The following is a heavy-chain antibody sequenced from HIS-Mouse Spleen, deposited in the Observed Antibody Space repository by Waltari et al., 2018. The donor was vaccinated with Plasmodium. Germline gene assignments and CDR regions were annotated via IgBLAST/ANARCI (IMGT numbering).Heavy chain of an antibody. J-gene: IGHJ2*01. V-gene: IGHV4-34*01. CDR3: ARVTSSGVYWYFDL. D-gene: IGHD3-3*01. CDR2: INQSGSP. Sequence: QVQLQQWGAGLLKPSETLSLTCAVYGGSFSGYYWSWIRQPPGKGLEWIGEINQSGSPNYNPSLKRRVTISVDPSKNQFSLKLSSGTAADTAVYYCARVTSSGVYWYFDLWGRGTLVTVSS. CDR1: GGSFSGYY.